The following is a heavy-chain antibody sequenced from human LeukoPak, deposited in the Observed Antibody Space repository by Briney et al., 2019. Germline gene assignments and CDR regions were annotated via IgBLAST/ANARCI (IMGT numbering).Heavy chain of an antibody. CDR3: ARDYIQVTTSGVYSWFDP. Sequence: SETLSLTCTVSGGSISSYYWSWIRQPAGNGLEWIGRIYTSGSTNYNPSLKSRVTMSVDTSKNQFSLKLSSVTAADTAVYYCARDYIQVTTSGVYSWFDPWGQGTLVTVSS. CDR2: IYTSGST. V-gene: IGHV4-4*07. D-gene: IGHD4-4*01. J-gene: IGHJ5*02. CDR1: GGSISSYY.